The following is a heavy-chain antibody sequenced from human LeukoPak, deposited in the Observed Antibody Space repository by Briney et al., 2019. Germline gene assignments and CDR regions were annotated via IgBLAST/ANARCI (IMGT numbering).Heavy chain of an antibody. D-gene: IGHD6-13*01. CDR2: VWYDGSNK. CDR3: ARDGIASSRGAFDI. J-gene: IGHJ3*02. Sequence: GGSLRLSCAASGFTFSSYGMHWVRQAPGKGLEWVAVVWYDGSNKYYADSVKGRFTISRDDSKNTLYLQMNSLRAEDTAVYYCARDGIASSRGAFDIWGQGTMVTVSS. V-gene: IGHV3-33*01. CDR1: GFTFSSYG.